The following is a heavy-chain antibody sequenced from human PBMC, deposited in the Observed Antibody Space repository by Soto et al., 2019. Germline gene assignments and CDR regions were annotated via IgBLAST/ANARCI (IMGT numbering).Heavy chain of an antibody. D-gene: IGHD5-12*01. CDR2: IIGSGGST. CDR3: AKGAFSGDSGDWANYIGETDY. V-gene: IGHV3-23*01. CDR1: GFTFSSYA. J-gene: IGHJ4*02. Sequence: EVQLLESGGGLVQPGGSLRLSCAASGFTFSSYAMSWVRQAPGKGLEWVSAIIGSGGSTYYADSVKGRFTISRDNSKNKLYLQMNRLRAEDTAVYYCAKGAFSGDSGDWANYIGETDYWGQGTLVTVSS.